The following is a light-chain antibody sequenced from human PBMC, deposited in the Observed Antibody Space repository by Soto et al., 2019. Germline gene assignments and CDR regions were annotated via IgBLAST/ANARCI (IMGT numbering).Light chain of an antibody. V-gene: IGLV3-21*04. J-gene: IGLJ1*01. CDR1: NIGSKS. Sequence: SYELTQPPSVSVAPGKTARITCGGNNIGSKSVHWYQQKPGQAPVLVIYYDSDRPSGIPERFSGSNSGNTATLTISRVEAGDEAEYYCQVWDSTRDHYVFGTGTKVTVL. CDR2: YDS. CDR3: QVWDSTRDHYV.